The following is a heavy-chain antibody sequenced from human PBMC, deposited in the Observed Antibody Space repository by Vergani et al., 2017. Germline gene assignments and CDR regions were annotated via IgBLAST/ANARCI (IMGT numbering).Heavy chain of an antibody. Sequence: QLQLQESGPGPVKPSATLSLTCSVPGASIRSSNYYWGWIRQPPGKGLEWIASFYYSGSTYYNPFLKSRVTISVDTSKNQFSLKLSSVTAADTAVYFCARHSTVEWLVKLGWIDPWGQGILVTVSS. CDR3: ARHSTVEWLVKLGWIDP. J-gene: IGHJ5*02. D-gene: IGHD6-19*01. V-gene: IGHV4-39*01. CDR1: GASIRSSNYY. CDR2: FYYSGST.